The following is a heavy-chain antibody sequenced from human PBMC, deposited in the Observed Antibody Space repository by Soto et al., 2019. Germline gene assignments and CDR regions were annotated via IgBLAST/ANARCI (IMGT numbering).Heavy chain of an antibody. D-gene: IGHD3-22*01. CDR1: GGSISSGGYY. CDR3: ARGFGSSAYYTDAVDI. Sequence: QVQLQESGPGLVKPSQTLSLTCTVSGGSISSGGYYWNWIRQHPGKGLEWIGYTSYSGSIYYNPSLNSRGSMSVDTSKNQFSLKLSSVTAADTAVYYCARGFGSSAYYTDAVDIWGQGTMVTVSS. V-gene: IGHV4-31*03. J-gene: IGHJ3*02. CDR2: TSYSGSI.